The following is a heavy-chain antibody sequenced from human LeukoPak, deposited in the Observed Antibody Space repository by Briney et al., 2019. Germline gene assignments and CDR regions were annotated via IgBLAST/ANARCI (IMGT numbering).Heavy chain of an antibody. CDR3: ARDNIPNWFDP. V-gene: IGHV4-59*01. CDR1: GGSISSYY. J-gene: IGHJ5*02. CDR2: IYYSGST. Sequence: SETLSLTCTVSGGSISSYYWSWIRQPPGKGLEWIGYIYYSGSTNYSPSLKSRVTISVDTSKNQFSLKLSSVTAADTAVYYCARDNIPNWFDPWGQGTLVTVSS.